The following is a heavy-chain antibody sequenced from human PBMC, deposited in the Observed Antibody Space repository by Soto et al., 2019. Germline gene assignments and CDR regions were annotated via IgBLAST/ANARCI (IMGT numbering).Heavy chain of an antibody. Sequence: SETLSLTCTISGGSISSYYWSWIRQPPGKGLEWIGYIYHSGSTVYNPSLKSRVTISVDTSKNQFSLKLKSVTAADTAVYYCASSTRGDWFDSWGQGTLVTVSS. CDR3: ASSTRGDWFDS. J-gene: IGHJ5*01. D-gene: IGHD3-10*01. V-gene: IGHV4-59*01. CDR2: IYHSGST. CDR1: GGSISSYY.